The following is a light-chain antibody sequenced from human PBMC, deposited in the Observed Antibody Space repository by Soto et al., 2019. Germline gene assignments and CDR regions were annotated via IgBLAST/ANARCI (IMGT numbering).Light chain of an antibody. CDR1: QNVYNNY. J-gene: IGKJ4*01. CDR2: GAS. CDR3: QQYVSLLS. V-gene: IGKV3-20*01. Sequence: ENVFTQSPGILPFARGVRVTLSCRASQNVYNNYLAWYQQRPGQAPRSLIYGASSRATGIPDRFSGSGSGTDFTLSISRLEPEDSAVYYCQQYVSLLSFGGGAVVDIK.